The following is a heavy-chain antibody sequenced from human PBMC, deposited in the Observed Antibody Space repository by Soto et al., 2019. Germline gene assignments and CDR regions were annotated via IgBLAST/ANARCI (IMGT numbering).Heavy chain of an antibody. CDR3: ARAAIAAAGTRGAFDI. D-gene: IGHD6-13*01. CDR2: ISYDGSNK. J-gene: IGHJ3*02. V-gene: IGHV3-30-3*01. CDR1: GFTFSSYA. Sequence: PGGSLRLSCAASGFTFSSYAMHWVRQAPGKGLEWVAVISYDGSNKYYADSVKGRFTISRDNSKNTLYLQMNSLRAEDTAVYYCARAAIAAAGTRGAFDIWGQGTMVTVSS.